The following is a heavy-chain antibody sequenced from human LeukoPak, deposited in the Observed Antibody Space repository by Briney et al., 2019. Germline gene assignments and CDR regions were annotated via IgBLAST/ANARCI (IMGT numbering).Heavy chain of an antibody. D-gene: IGHD3-16*02. CDR3: ARGDMITFGGVIVSPWFDP. CDR2: IYYSGST. J-gene: IGHJ5*02. CDR1: GGSISSYY. V-gene: IGHV4-59*01. Sequence: SETLSLTCTVSGGSISSYYWSWIRQPPGKGLEWIGYIYYSGSTNYNPSLKSRVTISVDTSKNQFSLKLSSVTAADTAVYYCARGDMITFGGVIVSPWFDPWGQGTLVTVSS.